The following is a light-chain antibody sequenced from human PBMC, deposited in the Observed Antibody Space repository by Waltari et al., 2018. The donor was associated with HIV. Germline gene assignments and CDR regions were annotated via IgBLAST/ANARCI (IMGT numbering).Light chain of an antibody. CDR2: KVS. J-gene: IGKJ2*01. CDR1: QSLVHSDGNTY. V-gene: IGKV2-30*02. CDR3: MQETHWPPYT. Sequence: DVVMTQSPLSLPVTLGQPASISCRSSQSLVHSDGNTYLNWFPQRPGQSPRRLIYKVSNRASGVPDRFSGSGSGTDFTLRITRVEAEDVGVYYCMQETHWPPYTFGQGTKLEIK.